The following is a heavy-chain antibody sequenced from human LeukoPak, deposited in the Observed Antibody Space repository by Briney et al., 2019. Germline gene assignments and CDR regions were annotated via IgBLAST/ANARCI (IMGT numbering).Heavy chain of an antibody. CDR3: ATYNSGWDAFDF. Sequence: GGSLRLSCAASGFTVSSNYMSWVRKAPGKGLEWVSALYSGGSTYYADSVKGRFTISRDNPKNTLYLQMNSLRAEDTAVYYCATYNSGWDAFDFWGQGTMVTVSS. CDR2: LYSGGST. V-gene: IGHV3-53*01. J-gene: IGHJ3*01. D-gene: IGHD6-19*01. CDR1: GFTVSSNY.